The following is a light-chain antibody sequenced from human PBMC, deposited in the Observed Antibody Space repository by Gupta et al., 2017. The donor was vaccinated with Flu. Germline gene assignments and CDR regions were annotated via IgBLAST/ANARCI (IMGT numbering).Light chain of an antibody. CDR2: DAS. Sequence: ALYHHKPGHPPRLLIYDASKRATGISARFSGSGSGTEFTLTISILEPEDFAIYYCLQRSSWPRFAFGPGTSVDIK. J-gene: IGKJ3*01. V-gene: IGKV3-11*01. CDR3: LQRSSWPRFA.